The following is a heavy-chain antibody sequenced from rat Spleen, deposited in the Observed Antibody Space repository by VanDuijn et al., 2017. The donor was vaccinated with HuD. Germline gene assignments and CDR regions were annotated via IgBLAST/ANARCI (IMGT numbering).Heavy chain of an antibody. CDR2: ITNTGGST. CDR3: VRLYNNHGYWYFDF. J-gene: IGHJ1*01. D-gene: IGHD1-5*01. Sequence: EVQLVETGGGLVEPGRSLKLSCVASGFTFSNYYMTWIRQAPGQGLEWVASITNTGGSTYYPDSVKGRFTISRDDGESTLYLQMNSLRSEDTATYYCVRLYNNHGYWYFDFWGPGTMVTVSS. V-gene: IGHV5-31*01. CDR1: GFTFSNYY.